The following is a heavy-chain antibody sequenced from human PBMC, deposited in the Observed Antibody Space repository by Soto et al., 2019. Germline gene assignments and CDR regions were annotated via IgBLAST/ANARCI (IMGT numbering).Heavy chain of an antibody. V-gene: IGHV1-69*02. CDR3: ATNYGSGSTHFDY. Sequence: QVQLVQSGAEVKKPGSSVKVSCTASGGTFRFYTINWVRQVPGQGLEWMGRIIPMLRMANFAQKFQGRVTMTADESTSTAYLDLRSLKSEDTAVDYCATNYGSGSTHFDYWGQGTLVTVSS. J-gene: IGHJ4*02. CDR1: GGTFRFYT. CDR2: IIPMLRMA. D-gene: IGHD3-10*01.